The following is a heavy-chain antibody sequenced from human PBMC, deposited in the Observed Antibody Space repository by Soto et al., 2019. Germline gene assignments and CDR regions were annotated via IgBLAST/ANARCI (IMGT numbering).Heavy chain of an antibody. D-gene: IGHD3-22*01. CDR1: GYTFTSYD. J-gene: IGHJ4*02. CDR3: AKADYYDRSGYLLPCGY. CDR2: MNPNSGNT. Sequence: QVQLVQSGAEVKKPGASVKVSCKASGYTFTSYDINWVRQATGQGLEWMGWMNPNSGNTGYAQKFQGRVTMTRNTSXSXXYMELSSLRAEYTAVYYCAKADYYDRSGYLLPCGYWGQGTLVTVSS. V-gene: IGHV1-8*01.